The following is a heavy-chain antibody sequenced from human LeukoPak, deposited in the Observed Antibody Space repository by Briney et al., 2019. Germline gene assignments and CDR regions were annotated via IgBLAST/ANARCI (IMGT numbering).Heavy chain of an antibody. J-gene: IGHJ4*02. CDR2: ISGSGGST. CDR3: AKDSGTVAAYGQYYFDY. CDR1: GFTFSSYA. V-gene: IGHV3-23*01. D-gene: IGHD6-19*01. Sequence: GGSLRLSCAASGFTFSSYAMSWVRQAPGKGLEWVSVISGSGGSTYYADSVKGRFTISRDNSQNTLYLQMNSLRAEDTAVYYCAKDSGTVAAYGQYYFDYWGQGTLVTVPS.